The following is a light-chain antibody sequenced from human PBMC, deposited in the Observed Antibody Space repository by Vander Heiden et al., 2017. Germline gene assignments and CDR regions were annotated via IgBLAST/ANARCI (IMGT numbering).Light chain of an antibody. V-gene: IGLV1-40*01. J-gene: IGLJ2*01. CDR3: QSYDSSLSVV. Sequence: QSVLTQPPSVSGAPGQRIIISCTGRSSNIGAGYGVPWYQQLPGPAPKLLIYVNTNRPSGVPDRFPGSKSGTSASLAITGLQAEDEADYYCQSYDSSLSVVFGGGTKLTVL. CDR2: VNT. CDR1: SSNIGAGYG.